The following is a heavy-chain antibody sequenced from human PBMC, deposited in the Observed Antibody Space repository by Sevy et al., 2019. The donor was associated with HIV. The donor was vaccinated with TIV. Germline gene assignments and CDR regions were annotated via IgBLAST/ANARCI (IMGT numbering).Heavy chain of an antibody. D-gene: IGHD3-22*01. Sequence: GGSLRLSCAASGFTFSSYAMSWVRQAPGKGLEWVSAISGSGGSTYYADSVKGRFTISRDNSKNTLYLQMNSLRAEDTDVYYCATSQAYYYDSSGYPDAFDIWGQGTMVTVSS. CDR3: ATSQAYYYDSSGYPDAFDI. CDR1: GFTFSSYA. V-gene: IGHV3-23*01. CDR2: ISGSGGST. J-gene: IGHJ3*02.